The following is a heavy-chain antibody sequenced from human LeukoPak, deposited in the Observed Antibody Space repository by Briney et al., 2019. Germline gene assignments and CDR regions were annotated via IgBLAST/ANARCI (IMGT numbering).Heavy chain of an antibody. V-gene: IGHV3-30*03. CDR1: GFTSSSYG. J-gene: IGHJ5*02. D-gene: IGHD6-19*01. Sequence: PGGSLRLSCAASGFTSSSYGMHWVRQAPGKGLEWVAVISYDGSNKYYADSVKGRFTISRDNSKNTLYLQMNSLRDEDTAVYYCARAKGGAVAGRGNWFDPWGQGTLVTVSS. CDR2: ISYDGSNK. CDR3: ARAKGGAVAGRGNWFDP.